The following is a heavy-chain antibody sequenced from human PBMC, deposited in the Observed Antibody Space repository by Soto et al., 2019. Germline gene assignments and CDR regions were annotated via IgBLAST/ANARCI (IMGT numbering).Heavy chain of an antibody. J-gene: IGHJ4*02. CDR1: GFTFSSYS. V-gene: IGHV3-21*01. CDR3: ARSIGGYTACYDY. CDR2: ISSSSSYI. Sequence: GGSLSLSCAASGFTFSSYSMNWVRQAPGKGLEWVSSISSSSSYIYYADSVKGRFTISRDNAKNSLYLQMNSLRAEDTAVYYCARSIGGYTACYDYWGQGTLVTVSS. D-gene: IGHD5-12*01.